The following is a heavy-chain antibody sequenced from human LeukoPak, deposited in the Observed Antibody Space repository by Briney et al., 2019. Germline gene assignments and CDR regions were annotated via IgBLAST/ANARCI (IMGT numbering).Heavy chain of an antibody. CDR2: ISWNSGSI. Sequence: PGRSLRLSCAASGFTFDDYAMHWVRQAPGKGLEWVSGISWNSGSIGYADSVKGRFTISRENAKNSLYLQMNSLRAEDTALYYCAKADKAYYYDSSGYYYDYWGQGTLVTVSS. J-gene: IGHJ4*02. CDR1: GFTFDDYA. CDR3: AKADKAYYYDSSGYYYDY. D-gene: IGHD3-22*01. V-gene: IGHV3-9*01.